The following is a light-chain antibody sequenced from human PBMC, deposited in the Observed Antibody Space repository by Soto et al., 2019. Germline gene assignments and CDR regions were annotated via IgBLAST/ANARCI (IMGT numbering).Light chain of an antibody. CDR3: QQSYSTPRAT. CDR2: AAS. CDR1: QSISSY. V-gene: IGKV1-39*01. J-gene: IGKJ4*01. Sequence: DIQMTQSPSSLSASVGDRVTITCRASQSISSYLNWYQQKPGKAPKLLIYAASSLQSGVPSGFSGSGSGTDFTLTISSLQPEDFATYYCQQSYSTPRATFGGGTKVDIK.